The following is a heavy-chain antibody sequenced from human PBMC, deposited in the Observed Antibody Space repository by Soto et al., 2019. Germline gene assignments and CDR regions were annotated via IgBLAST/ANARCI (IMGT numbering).Heavy chain of an antibody. Sequence: GGSLRLSCAASGFTFSSYAMHWVRQAPGKGLEWVAVISYDGSNKYYADSVKGRFTISRDNSKNTLYLQMNSLRAEDTAVYYCARGDYDILTGDAPPGGMDVCGQGTTVTVSS. V-gene: IGHV3-30-3*01. D-gene: IGHD3-9*01. J-gene: IGHJ6*02. CDR1: GFTFSSYA. CDR3: ARGDYDILTGDAPPGGMDV. CDR2: ISYDGSNK.